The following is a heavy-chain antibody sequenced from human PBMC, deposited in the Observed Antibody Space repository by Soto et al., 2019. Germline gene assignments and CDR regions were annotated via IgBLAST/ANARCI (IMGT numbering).Heavy chain of an antibody. Sequence: GASVKVSCKASGYTFTSYAMHWVRQAPGQRLEWMGWINAGNGNTKYSQKFQGRVTITRNTSISTAYMELSSLTSEDTAVYYCARAYYNDAFDIWGQGTMVTVSS. V-gene: IGHV1-3*01. CDR3: ARAYYNDAFDI. J-gene: IGHJ3*02. CDR1: GYTFTSYA. CDR2: INAGNGNT. D-gene: IGHD3-10*01.